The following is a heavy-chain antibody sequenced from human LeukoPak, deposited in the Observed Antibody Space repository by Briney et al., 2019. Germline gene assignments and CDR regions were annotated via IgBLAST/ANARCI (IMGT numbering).Heavy chain of an antibody. Sequence: GASVKVSCKASGYTFTSYYMHWVRQAPGQGLEWMGIINPSGGSTSYAKKFQGRVTMTEDTSTDTAYMELSSLRSEDTAVYYCATWMWLQSSYWGQGTLVTVSS. CDR3: ATWMWLQSSY. D-gene: IGHD5-24*01. J-gene: IGHJ4*02. V-gene: IGHV1-46*01. CDR2: INPSGGST. CDR1: GYTFTSYY.